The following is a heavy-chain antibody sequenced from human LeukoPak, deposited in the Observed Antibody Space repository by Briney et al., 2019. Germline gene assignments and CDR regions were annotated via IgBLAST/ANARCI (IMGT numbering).Heavy chain of an antibody. CDR2: IIPIFGTA. CDR1: GGTFSSYA. Sequence: SVKVSCKASGGTFSSYAISWVRQVPGQGLEWMGGIIPIFGTANYAQKFQGRVTITADESTSTAYMELSSLRSEDTAVYYCARSRGADGSRQYYYYYYYMDVWGKGTTVTISS. V-gene: IGHV1-69*13. J-gene: IGHJ6*03. D-gene: IGHD2-15*01. CDR3: ARSRGADGSRQYYYYYYYMDV.